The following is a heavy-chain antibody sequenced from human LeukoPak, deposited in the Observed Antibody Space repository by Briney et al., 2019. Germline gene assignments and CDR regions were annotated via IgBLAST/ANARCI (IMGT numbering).Heavy chain of an antibody. CDR2: IYSGGST. J-gene: IGHJ4*02. V-gene: IGHV3-53*04. CDR3: ARASTIMFGFDY. CDR1: GFTFSSYS. Sequence: GGSLRLSCAASGFTFSSYSMNWVRQAPGKGLEWVSVIYSGGSTYYADSVKGRFTISRHNSKNTLYLQMNSLRAEDTAVYYCARASTIMFGFDYWGQGTLVTVSS. D-gene: IGHD5-24*01.